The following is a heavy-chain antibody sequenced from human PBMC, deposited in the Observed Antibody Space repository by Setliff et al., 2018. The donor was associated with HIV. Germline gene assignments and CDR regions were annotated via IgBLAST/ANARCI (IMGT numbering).Heavy chain of an antibody. CDR2: IYYSGST. D-gene: IGHD2-21*01. CDR1: GGYINSYY. CDR3: ARVPVAGANWFDP. V-gene: IGHV4-59*04. Sequence: NPSETLSLTCTVSGGYINSYYWNWIRQPPGKGLEWIGYIYYSGSTYYNPSLKSRITISVDRSKNLFSLKLISVTAADQGVYYCARVPVAGANWFDPWGLGTLVTVSS. J-gene: IGHJ5*02.